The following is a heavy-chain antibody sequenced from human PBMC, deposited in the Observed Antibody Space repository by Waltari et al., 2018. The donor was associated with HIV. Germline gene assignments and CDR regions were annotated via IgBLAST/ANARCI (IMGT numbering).Heavy chain of an antibody. CDR1: GFTFSSYT. D-gene: IGHD2-15*01. Sequence: EVQLVESGGGLVKPGGSLRLSCAASGFTFSSYTMNWVRQAPGKGLEWVSSISSSSTYIYYADSVKGRVTISIDNAKNSLYLQMNSLRAEDTAVYFCARGVVAAATPPFGYWGQGTLVTVSS. CDR2: ISSSSTYI. J-gene: IGHJ4*02. V-gene: IGHV3-21*01. CDR3: ARGVVAAATPPFGY.